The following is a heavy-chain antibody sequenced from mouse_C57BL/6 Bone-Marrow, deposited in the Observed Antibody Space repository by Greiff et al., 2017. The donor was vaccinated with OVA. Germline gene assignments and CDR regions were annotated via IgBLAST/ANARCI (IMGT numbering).Heavy chain of an antibody. J-gene: IGHJ2*01. D-gene: IGHD1-1*01. CDR1: GYTFTSYW. CDR2: IYPGTSTT. Sequence: EVQLQQSGTVLARPGASVKMSCKTSGYTFTSYWMHWIKQRPGQGLEWIGDIYPGTSTTSYNQTFKGKAKLTAATSASTSFLEINSLPNEDSAVYDGTSRGYYGSSYGPYYFDDWGQGTTLTVSS. V-gene: IGHV1-5*01. CDR3: TSRGYYGSSYGPYYFDD.